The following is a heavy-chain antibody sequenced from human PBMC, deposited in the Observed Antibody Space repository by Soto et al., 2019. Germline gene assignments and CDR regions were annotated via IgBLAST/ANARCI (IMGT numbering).Heavy chain of an antibody. J-gene: IGHJ4*02. V-gene: IGHV3-30*18. CDR3: AKSGAQNYDILTGYDT. CDR2: ISYDATHI. CDR1: GFTFSRFN. D-gene: IGHD3-9*01. Sequence: QMPLVESGGGVVQPGKSLRLSCAASGFTFSRFNLDWVRQAPGKGLEWVAMISYDATHIFYADSVKGRFTISRDNPKNTLYLQMNGLSAEDTAVFYCAKSGAQNYDILTGYDTWGLGTLVTVSS.